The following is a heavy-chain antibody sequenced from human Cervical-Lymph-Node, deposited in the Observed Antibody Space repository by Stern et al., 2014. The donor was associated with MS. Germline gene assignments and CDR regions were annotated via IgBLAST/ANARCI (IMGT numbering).Heavy chain of an antibody. J-gene: IGHJ4*02. D-gene: IGHD4-23*01. CDR1: GYNVTTYA. Sequence: VQLVESGSELRKPGASVKVSCKASGYNVTTYAMNWVRQAPGQGLEWMGWINTKTGNPTFAQGFTGRFVFSLDTSINTAYLQITSLKAEDSAVYYCATWGAGNSPPLFYWGQGTLVTVPS. CDR2: INTKTGNP. CDR3: ATWGAGNSPPLFY. V-gene: IGHV7-4-1*02.